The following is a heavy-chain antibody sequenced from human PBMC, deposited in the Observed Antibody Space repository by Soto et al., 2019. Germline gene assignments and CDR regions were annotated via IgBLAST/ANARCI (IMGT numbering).Heavy chain of an antibody. CDR2: IWYDGSNK. V-gene: IGHV3-33*01. J-gene: IGHJ3*02. CDR1: GFTFSSYG. D-gene: IGHD4-17*01. CDR3: ARDRSALTTVVPGDAFDI. Sequence: QVQLVESGGGVVQPGRSLRLSCAASGFTFSSYGMHWVRQAPGKGLEWVAVIWYDGSNKYYADSVKGRFTISRDNSKNTLYLQMNSLRAEDTAVYYCARDRSALTTVVPGDAFDIWGQGTMVTVSS.